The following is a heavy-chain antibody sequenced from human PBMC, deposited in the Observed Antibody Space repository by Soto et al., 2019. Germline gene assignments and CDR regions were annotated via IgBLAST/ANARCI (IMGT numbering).Heavy chain of an antibody. V-gene: IGHV1-3*01. J-gene: IGHJ6*02. D-gene: IGHD3-10*01. CDR3: ARDEGPLWFGQFYRLAV. CDR1: GYTFTSYA. CDR2: INAGNGNT. Sequence: GASVKVSCKASGYTFTSYAMHWVRQAPGQRLEWMGWINAGNGNTKYSQKFQGRVTITRDTSASTAYMELSSLRSEDTAVYYCARDEGPLWFGQFYRLAVWGQGTTVTVSS.